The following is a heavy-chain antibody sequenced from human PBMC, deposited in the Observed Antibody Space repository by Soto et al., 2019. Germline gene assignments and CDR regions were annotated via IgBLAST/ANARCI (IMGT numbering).Heavy chain of an antibody. J-gene: IGHJ4*02. CDR1: GGSISSYY. Sequence: ASGTLSLTCTVSGGSISSYYLSWVRQPPGKGLEWIGYMHNSGSTKYNPSLKSRVTISADTSKNQFSLKLSSVTAADSAVYYCARGHYDFWSGYFATIEYWGQGTLVTVSS. CDR3: ARGHYDFWSGYFATIEY. CDR2: MHNSGST. V-gene: IGHV4-59*08. D-gene: IGHD3-3*01.